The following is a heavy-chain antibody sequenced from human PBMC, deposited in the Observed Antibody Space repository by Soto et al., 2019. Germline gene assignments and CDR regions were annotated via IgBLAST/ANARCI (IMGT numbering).Heavy chain of an antibody. D-gene: IGHD5-18*01. Sequence: SVKVSCKASRGTFSSYAISWVRQAPGQGLEWMGGIIPIFGTANYAQKFQGRVTITADESTSTAYMELSSLRSEDTAVYYCARDRGYSYGSYRRYYFDYWGQGTLVTVSS. CDR3: ARDRGYSYGSYRRYYFDY. CDR2: IIPIFGTA. CDR1: RGTFSSYA. J-gene: IGHJ4*02. V-gene: IGHV1-69*13.